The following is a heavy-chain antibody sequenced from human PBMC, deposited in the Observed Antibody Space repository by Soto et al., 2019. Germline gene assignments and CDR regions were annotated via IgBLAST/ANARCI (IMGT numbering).Heavy chain of an antibody. J-gene: IGHJ6*02. CDR3: ARVGLGLFGMDV. V-gene: IGHV3-48*02. D-gene: IGHD3-16*01. Sequence: EVQLVESGGGLVQPGGSLRVSCAASGFTFSSYSINWVRQAPGKGLEWVSYISGSSTIYYADSVKGRFTISRDNAKNSLYLQMNILRDEDTAVYYCARVGLGLFGMDVWGQGTTVIVSS. CDR1: GFTFSSYS. CDR2: ISGSSTI.